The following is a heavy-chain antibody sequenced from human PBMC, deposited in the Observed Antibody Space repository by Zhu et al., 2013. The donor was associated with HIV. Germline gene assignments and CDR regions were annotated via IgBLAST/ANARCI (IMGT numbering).Heavy chain of an antibody. CDR3: ARVAPSDYYYYMDV. J-gene: IGHJ6*03. V-gene: IGHV1-18*01. Sequence: QVQLVQSGGEVKKPGASVMLSCKASGYTFTSYGISWVRQAPGQGLEWMGWISAYNGNTNYAQKLQGRVTMTTDTSTSTAYMELRTLRSDDTAVYYCARVAPSDYYYYMDVWGKGTTVTVSS. CDR1: GYTFTSYG. CDR2: ISAYNGNT.